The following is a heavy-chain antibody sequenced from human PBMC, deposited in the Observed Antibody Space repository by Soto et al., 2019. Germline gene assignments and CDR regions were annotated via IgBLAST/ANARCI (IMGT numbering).Heavy chain of an antibody. Sequence: QVQLVQSGAEVKKPGASVKVSCKASGYTFTSYAMHWVRQAPGQRLEWMGWINAGNGNTKYSQKFQGRVTITRDTSACTAYMELSSLRSEDTAVYYCARGRSVLLWFGELGDVWGQGTTVTVSS. J-gene: IGHJ6*02. CDR2: INAGNGNT. V-gene: IGHV1-3*01. D-gene: IGHD3-10*01. CDR3: ARGRSVLLWFGELGDV. CDR1: GYTFTSYA.